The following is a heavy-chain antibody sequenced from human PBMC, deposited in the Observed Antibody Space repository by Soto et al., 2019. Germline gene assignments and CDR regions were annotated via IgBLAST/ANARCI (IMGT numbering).Heavy chain of an antibody. V-gene: IGHV4-39*01. CDR3: ARRLRLIAAAPPDYYYYMDI. CDR1: GGSISSSSYY. CDR2: IYYSGST. D-gene: IGHD6-13*01. J-gene: IGHJ6*03. Sequence: SETLSLTCTVSGGSISSSSYYWGWIRQPPGKGLEWIGSIYYSGSTYYNPSLKSRVTISVDTSKNQFSLKLSSVTAADTAVYYCARRLRLIAAAPPDYYYYMDIWGKGTTVTVSS.